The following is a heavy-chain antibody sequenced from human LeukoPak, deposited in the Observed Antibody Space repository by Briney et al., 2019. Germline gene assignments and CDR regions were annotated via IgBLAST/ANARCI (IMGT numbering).Heavy chain of an antibody. CDR2: IIPIFGTA. V-gene: IGHV1-69*05. D-gene: IGHD2-15*01. Sequence: ASVKVSCKASGGTFSSYAISWVRQAPGQGLEWMGRIIPIFGTANYAQKFQGRVTITTDESTSTAYMELSSLRSEDTAVYYCASDYSNAFDIWGQGTMVTVSS. CDR1: GGTFSSYA. J-gene: IGHJ3*02. CDR3: ASDYSNAFDI.